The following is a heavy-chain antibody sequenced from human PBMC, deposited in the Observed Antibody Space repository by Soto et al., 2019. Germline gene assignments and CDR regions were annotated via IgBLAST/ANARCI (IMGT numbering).Heavy chain of an antibody. CDR2: IYYSGST. Sequence: SETLSLTCTVSGGSISSYYWSWIRQPPGKGLEWIGYIYYSGSTNYNPSLKSRVTISVDTSKNQFSLKLSSVTAADTAVYYCARQGIPYDYIWGSYRFGAFDIWGQGTMVTVSS. J-gene: IGHJ3*02. V-gene: IGHV4-59*08. D-gene: IGHD3-16*02. CDR3: ARQGIPYDYIWGSYRFGAFDI. CDR1: GGSISSYY.